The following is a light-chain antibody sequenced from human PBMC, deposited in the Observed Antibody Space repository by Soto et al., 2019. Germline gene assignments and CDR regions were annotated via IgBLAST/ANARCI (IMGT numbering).Light chain of an antibody. CDR1: QSISSSY. CDR2: GAS. J-gene: IGKJ1*01. Sequence: EIVLTQSPGTLSLSPGERATLSYRASQSISSSYFAWYQQKPGQASRLLIYGASTRATGIPARFSGSGSGTDFTLTISSLQPEDFATYFCQQSYSTPPWTFGRGTKVDI. V-gene: IGKV3D-7*01. CDR3: QQSYSTPPWT.